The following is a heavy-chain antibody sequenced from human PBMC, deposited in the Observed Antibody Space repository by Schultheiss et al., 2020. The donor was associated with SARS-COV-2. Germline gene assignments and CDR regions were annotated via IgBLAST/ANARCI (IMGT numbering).Heavy chain of an antibody. CDR3: ARVPLVRGVIIRESNYYYYMDV. Sequence: SETLSLTCTVSGGSLSSDFWSWIRQPPGKGLEWIGDIYYTGGTNYNPSLKSRVTISLDTSKNQFSVTVNSVTAADTAVYYCARVPLVRGVIIRESNYYYYMDVWGKGTTVTVSS. CDR1: GGSLSSDF. D-gene: IGHD3-10*01. J-gene: IGHJ6*03. CDR2: IYYTGGT. V-gene: IGHV4-59*12.